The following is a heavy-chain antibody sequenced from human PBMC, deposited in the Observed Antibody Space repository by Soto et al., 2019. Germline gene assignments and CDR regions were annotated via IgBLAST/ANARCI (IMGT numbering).Heavy chain of an antibody. D-gene: IGHD5-18*01. V-gene: IGHV3-15*01. Sequence: EVQLVESGGGSVKPGGSLRLSCAASGLTFSNVWMTWVRQAPGKGLEWVGRIKSKSDGETADVAAPVKARFTISRDDSKNTEFLEMNSLKSEHTALYYCAITAMINRDSSTSFDYWGRGTQVTVSS. CDR2: IKSKSDGETA. J-gene: IGHJ4*02. CDR3: AITAMINRDSSTSFDY. CDR1: GLTFSNVW.